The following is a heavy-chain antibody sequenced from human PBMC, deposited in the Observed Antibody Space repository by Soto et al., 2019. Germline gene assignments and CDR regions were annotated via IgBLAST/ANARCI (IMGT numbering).Heavy chain of an antibody. Sequence: EVQLVESGGGLVQIGGSLRLSCAASGFTFSSYSMNWVRQAPGKGLEWISYISSSTSTIYYADSVKGRFTISRDNARNSLFLQMNSLRDEDTAVYYCARGRDFSTGEKYGLDVWGQGATVTVSS. CDR1: GFTFSSYS. V-gene: IGHV3-48*02. CDR2: ISSSTSTI. J-gene: IGHJ6*02. CDR3: ARGRDFSTGEKYGLDV. D-gene: IGHD3-3*01.